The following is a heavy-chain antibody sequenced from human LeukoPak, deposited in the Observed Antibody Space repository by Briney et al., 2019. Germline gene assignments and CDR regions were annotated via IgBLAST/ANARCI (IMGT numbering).Heavy chain of an antibody. Sequence: PGGSLRLSCAASGFTFDDYAMHWVRQAPGKGLEWVAFIRYDGSHRYYADSVKGRFTISRDNSKNTLYLQMNSLRVEDTAVYYCAKQPNPYYDNSGHDYWGQGTLVTVSS. CDR1: GFTFDDYA. J-gene: IGHJ4*02. V-gene: IGHV3-30*02. CDR2: IRYDGSHR. D-gene: IGHD3-22*01. CDR3: AKQPNPYYDNSGHDY.